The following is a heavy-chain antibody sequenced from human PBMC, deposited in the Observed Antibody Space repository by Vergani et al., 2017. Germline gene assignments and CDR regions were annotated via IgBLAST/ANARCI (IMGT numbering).Heavy chain of an antibody. Sequence: EVQLVQSGAEVKTPGESLRISCKGSGYSFTSYWISWVRQMPGKGLEWMGRIDPSDSYTNYSPSFQGHVTISADKSISTAYLQWSSLKASETAMYYCARQQSPDSSGYYQDGFDIWGQGTMVTVSS. CDR3: ARQQSPDSSGYYQDGFDI. CDR1: GYSFTSYW. CDR2: IDPSDSYT. J-gene: IGHJ3*02. V-gene: IGHV5-10-1*01. D-gene: IGHD3-22*01.